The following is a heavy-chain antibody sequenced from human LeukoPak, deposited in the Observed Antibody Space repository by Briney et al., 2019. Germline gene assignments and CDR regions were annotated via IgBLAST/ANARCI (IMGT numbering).Heavy chain of an antibody. J-gene: IGHJ4*02. CDR1: GGSISSYY. CDR3: ARGLSGSYYQFDY. CDR2: ISYSGST. D-gene: IGHD1-26*01. Sequence: SETLSLTCTVSGGSISSYYWSWIRQPPGKGLEWIAYISYSGSTNYNPSLKSRVTISVDTSKNQFSLKLSSVTTADTAVYYCARGLSGSYYQFDYWGQGTLVTVSS. V-gene: IGHV4-59*08.